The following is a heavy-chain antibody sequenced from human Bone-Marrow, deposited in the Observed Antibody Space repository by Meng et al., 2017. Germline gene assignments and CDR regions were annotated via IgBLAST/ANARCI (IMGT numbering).Heavy chain of an antibody. CDR1: GGSFSGYY. V-gene: IGHV3-23*01. Sequence: ETLSLTCAVYGGSFSGYYWSWVRQAPGKGLEWVSTISASGGSTYYADSVKGRFTISRDNSKNTLYLQMNSLRAEDTAVYYCAKKYYYDSSGYSLDYWGQGTLVTVSS. CDR2: ISASGGST. D-gene: IGHD3-22*01. J-gene: IGHJ4*02. CDR3: AKKYYYDSSGYSLDY.